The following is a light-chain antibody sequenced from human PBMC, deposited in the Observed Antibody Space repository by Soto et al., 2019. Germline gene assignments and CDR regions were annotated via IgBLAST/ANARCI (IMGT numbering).Light chain of an antibody. CDR3: QQYNSYST. Sequence: DIQMTQSPSTLSASVGDRGTITCRASQSISSWLAWYQQKPGKAPKLLIYKASSLESGVPSRFSGSGSGTEFTLTISSLQPDDFAPYSCQQYNSYSTFGQGTKVEIK. CDR2: KAS. J-gene: IGKJ1*01. V-gene: IGKV1-5*03. CDR1: QSISSW.